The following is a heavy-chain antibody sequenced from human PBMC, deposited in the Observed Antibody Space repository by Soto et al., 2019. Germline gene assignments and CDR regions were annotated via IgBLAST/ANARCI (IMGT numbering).Heavy chain of an antibody. J-gene: IGHJ4*02. CDR1: EFTFSNYA. CDR3: AKNPGYYYDSTGYHFDY. CDR2: ISQCGGTT. Sequence: GGYLRLSCAASEFTFSNYAMSWVRQAPGKGGDGESAISQCGGTTHYADSVKVRFTIARDNSNNTLYLQMNSLRAEDTAVYYCAKNPGYYYDSTGYHFDYWGQGTLVTVST. V-gene: IGHV3-23*01. D-gene: IGHD3-22*01.